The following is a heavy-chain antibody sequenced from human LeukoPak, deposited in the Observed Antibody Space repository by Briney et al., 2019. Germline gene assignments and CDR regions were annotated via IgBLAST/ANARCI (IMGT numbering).Heavy chain of an antibody. CDR1: GGSISSSSYY. J-gene: IGHJ4*02. V-gene: IGHV4-39*01. CDR2: IYYSGST. D-gene: IGHD4-23*01. Sequence: SETLPLTCTVSGGSISSSSYYWGWIRQPPGKGLEWIGSIYYSGSTYYNPSLKSRVTISVDTSKNQFSLKLSSVTAADTAVYYCARQYGGNSNNDYWGQGTLVTVSS. CDR3: ARQYGGNSNNDY.